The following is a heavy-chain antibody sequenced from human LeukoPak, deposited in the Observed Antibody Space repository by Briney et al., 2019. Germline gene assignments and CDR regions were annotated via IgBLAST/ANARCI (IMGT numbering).Heavy chain of an antibody. D-gene: IGHD3-16*01. Sequence: GGSLSLSCPVSGFTFSGFWMSWLRQAPTKGLEWVANIKYDRSDKRYVDSVKGRFTVSRDNANNSLYLQMNSLRAEDTAVYYCVRGGGSFDSWGQGTLVTVSS. CDR2: IKYDRSDK. CDR3: VRGGGSFDS. V-gene: IGHV3-7*04. CDR1: GFTFSGFW. J-gene: IGHJ4*02.